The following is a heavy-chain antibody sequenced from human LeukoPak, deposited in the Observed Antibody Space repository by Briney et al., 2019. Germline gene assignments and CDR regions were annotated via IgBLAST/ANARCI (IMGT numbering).Heavy chain of an antibody. CDR1: GGSISSGSYY. D-gene: IGHD2-15*01. CDR2: INHSGSM. CDR3: ARQVVAAATLSAFEI. J-gene: IGHJ3*02. V-gene: IGHV4-61*01. Sequence: SETLSLTCTVSGGSISSGSYYWSWIRQPPGKGLEWIGYINHSGSMKYNPSLKSRVTISVDTSTNQLSLKLSYVTAADTAVYYCARQVVAAATLSAFEIWGQGTMVTVSS.